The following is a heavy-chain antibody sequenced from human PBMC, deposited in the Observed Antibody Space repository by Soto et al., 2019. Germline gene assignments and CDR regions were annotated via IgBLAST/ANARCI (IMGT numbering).Heavy chain of an antibody. D-gene: IGHD2-8*01. CDR3: ARGGVY. CDR2: ISGSGSTI. V-gene: IGHV3-48*03. CDR1: GFTFSGHE. Sequence: HPGGSLRLSCEATGFTFSGHEMNWIRQTPGKRLEWIAKISGSGSTINYADSVKGRFTISRDNVQRTLHLQMDSLRVEDTGVYYCARGGVYWGRGTLVTVSS. J-gene: IGHJ1*01.